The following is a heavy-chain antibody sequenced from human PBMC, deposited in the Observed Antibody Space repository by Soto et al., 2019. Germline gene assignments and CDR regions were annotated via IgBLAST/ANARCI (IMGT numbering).Heavy chain of an antibody. CDR2: ISSSSSTI. J-gene: IGHJ4*02. V-gene: IGHV3-48*01. Sequence: GGSLRLSCAASGFTFSSYGMHWVRQAPGKGLEWVSYISSSSSTIYYADSVKGRFTISRDNAKNSLYLQINSLRADDTAMYYCATTTWYRFAYWGQGTVVTVSS. CDR3: ATTTWYRFAY. CDR1: GFTFSSYG. D-gene: IGHD1-7*01.